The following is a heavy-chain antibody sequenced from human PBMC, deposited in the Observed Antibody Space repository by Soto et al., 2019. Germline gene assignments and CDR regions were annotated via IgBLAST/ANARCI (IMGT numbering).Heavy chain of an antibody. CDR2: ISSSSSYI. D-gene: IGHD2-2*01. CDR3: ARDRLNFCSSSSCYLFCMDV. J-gene: IGHJ6*02. Sequence: GGSIRLSCAAAGFSFSVYSNNWVLEATGKGLEWVSSISSSSSYIYYADSVKGRFTISRDNAKNSLYLHMNSLRAEDTAVYYCARDRLNFCSSSSCYLFCMDVWGQGTTVTVSS. V-gene: IGHV3-21*01. CDR1: GFSFSVYS.